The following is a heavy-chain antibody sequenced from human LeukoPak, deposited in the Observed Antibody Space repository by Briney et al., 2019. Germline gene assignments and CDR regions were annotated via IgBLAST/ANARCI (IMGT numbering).Heavy chain of an antibody. Sequence: ASVKVSRKASRYTFTGYYMHWVRQAPGQGLEWMGWINPNSGGTNYAQKFQGRVTMTRDTSISTAYMELSRLRSDDTAVYYCARNYYGSGSYEYYFDYWGQGTLVTVSS. CDR3: ARNYYGSGSYEYYFDY. J-gene: IGHJ4*02. D-gene: IGHD3-10*01. CDR1: RYTFTGYY. V-gene: IGHV1-2*02. CDR2: INPNSGGT.